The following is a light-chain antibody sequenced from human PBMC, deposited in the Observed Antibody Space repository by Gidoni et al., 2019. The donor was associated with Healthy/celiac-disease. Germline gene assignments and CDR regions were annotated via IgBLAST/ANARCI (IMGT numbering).Light chain of an antibody. V-gene: IGKV2-28*01. CDR2: VGS. CDR3: MQALQTPFT. J-gene: IGKJ3*01. Sequence: IVLPQSPLSLPVTPGEPPSISCRSSQSLLHSNGYNYLDWYLQKPGHSPQLLIYVGSNRDSGVPDRFSGSGSGTDFTLKISRVEAEDVGVYYCMQALQTPFTFGPGTKVDIK. CDR1: QSLLHSNGYNY.